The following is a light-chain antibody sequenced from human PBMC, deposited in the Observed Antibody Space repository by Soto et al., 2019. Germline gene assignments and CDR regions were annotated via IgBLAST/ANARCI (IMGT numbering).Light chain of an antibody. Sequence: ETVMTQSPATLSVSPGERATLSCRPSQSVGSNVAWYQHKPGQAPRLLIYGASTRATGVPARFSGSAPGAEFTLTISSLQSEDSAVYYCQEYSNWWTFGQGTKIEIK. CDR1: QSVGSN. V-gene: IGKV3-15*01. CDR2: GAS. CDR3: QEYSNWWT. J-gene: IGKJ1*01.